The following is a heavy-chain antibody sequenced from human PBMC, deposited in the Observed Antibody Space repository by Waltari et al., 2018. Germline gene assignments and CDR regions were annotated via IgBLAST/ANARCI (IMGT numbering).Heavy chain of an antibody. J-gene: IGHJ5*02. D-gene: IGHD2-21*02. Sequence: QVQLQESGPGLVKPSETLSLTCAVSGYSIRSGYYWGWIRQPPGKGLEWIGSIYHSGSTYYNPSLKSRVTISVDTSKNQFSLKLSSVTAADTAVYYCARRVVTVSKGWFDPWGQGTLVTVSS. CDR1: GYSIRSGYY. CDR3: ARRVVTVSKGWFDP. V-gene: IGHV4-38-2*01. CDR2: IYHSGST.